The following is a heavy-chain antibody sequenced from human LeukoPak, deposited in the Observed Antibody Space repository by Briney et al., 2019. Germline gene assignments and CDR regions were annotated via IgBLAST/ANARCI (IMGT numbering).Heavy chain of an antibody. CDR1: GFTFSSYA. D-gene: IGHD3-10*01. J-gene: IGHJ3*02. CDR3: AKDYYGSGSYSDAFDI. CDR2: ISGSGDST. Sequence: PGGSLRLSCAAPGFTFSSYAMSWVRQAPGKGLEWVSAISGSGDSTYYADSVKGRFTIPRDNSKNTLYLQMNSLRAEDTAVYYCAKDYYGSGSYSDAFDIWGQGTMVTVSS. V-gene: IGHV3-23*01.